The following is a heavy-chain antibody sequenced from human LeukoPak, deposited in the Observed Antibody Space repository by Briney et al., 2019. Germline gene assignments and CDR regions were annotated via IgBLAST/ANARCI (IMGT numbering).Heavy chain of an antibody. CDR2: FSAYNGNT. V-gene: IGHV1-18*01. Sequence: ASVKVSCKASGYTFTSYGISWVRQAPGQGLEWMGWFSAYNGNTNYAQKLQSRVTLTTDTSKSTAYMELRSLRSEDTAVYYCAAELVRGYYYYYMDVWGEGTTVTVSS. J-gene: IGHJ6*03. CDR1: GYTFTSYG. CDR3: AAELVRGYYYYYMDV. D-gene: IGHD6-6*01.